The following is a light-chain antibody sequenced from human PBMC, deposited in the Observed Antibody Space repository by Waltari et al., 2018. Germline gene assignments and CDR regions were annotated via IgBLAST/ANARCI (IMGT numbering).Light chain of an antibody. CDR3: QAWDSSTVV. Sequence: SYELTQPPSVSVSPGQTASITCSGDKLGDKYACWYQQKPGQSPVLVIYQDSKRPSGIPVRFSGANSGNTATLTIGGTQAMDEADYYCQAWDSSTVVFGTGTKVTVL. V-gene: IGLV3-1*01. CDR1: KLGDKY. CDR2: QDS. J-gene: IGLJ1*01.